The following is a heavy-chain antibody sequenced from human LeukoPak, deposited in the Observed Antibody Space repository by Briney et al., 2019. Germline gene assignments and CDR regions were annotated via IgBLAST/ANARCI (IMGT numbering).Heavy chain of an antibody. V-gene: IGHV3-11*04. CDR1: GFTFSDYY. D-gene: IGHD6-13*01. J-gene: IGHJ4*02. CDR2: ISSSGSTI. CDR3: ARLRSYSRDFDY. Sequence: GGSLRLSCAASGFTFSDYYMSWIRQAPGKGLEWVSYISSSGSTIYYADSVKGRFTMSRDNAKNSLYLQMNSLRAEDTAVYYCARLRSYSRDFDYWGQGTLVTVSS.